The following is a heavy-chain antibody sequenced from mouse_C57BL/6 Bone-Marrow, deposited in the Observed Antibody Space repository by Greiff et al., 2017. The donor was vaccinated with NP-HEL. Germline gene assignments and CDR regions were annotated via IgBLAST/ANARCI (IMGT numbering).Heavy chain of an antibody. D-gene: IGHD1-1*01. CDR1: GYTFTSYG. CDR2: IYPRSGNT. J-gene: IGHJ4*01. CDR3: ARWGYGSRCAMDY. Sequence: VKLMESGAELARPGASVKLSCKASGYTFTSYGISWVKQRTGQGLEWIGEIYPRSGNTYYNEKFKGKATLTADKSSSTAYMELRSLTSEDSAVYFCARWGYGSRCAMDYWGQGTSVTVSS. V-gene: IGHV1-81*01.